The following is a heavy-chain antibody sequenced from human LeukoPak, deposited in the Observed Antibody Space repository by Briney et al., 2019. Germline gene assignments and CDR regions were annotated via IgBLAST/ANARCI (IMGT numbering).Heavy chain of an antibody. Sequence: PGGSLRLSCAASGFTFSTYWMSWVRQAPGKGLEWVANIKQDGSEKYYVDSVKGRVTISRDNAKNSLYLQMNSLRAEDTAVYYCARDVPAYGGNPDAFDIWGQGTMVTVSS. CDR1: GFTFSTYW. CDR3: ARDVPAYGGNPDAFDI. CDR2: IKQDGSEK. J-gene: IGHJ3*02. D-gene: IGHD4-23*01. V-gene: IGHV3-7*01.